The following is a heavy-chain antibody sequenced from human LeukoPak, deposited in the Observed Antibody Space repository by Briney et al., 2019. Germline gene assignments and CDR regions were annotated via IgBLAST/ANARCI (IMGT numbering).Heavy chain of an antibody. V-gene: IGHV3-33*08. J-gene: IGHJ6*02. Sequence: GGSLRLSCAASGFAFSYYGMHWVRHAPGKGLEWVAVIWYDGSNKYYADSVKGRFSISRDNSENTLYLQMNSLRAEDTAVYYCARGEQQLAIYYYGMDVWGQGTTVTVSS. D-gene: IGHD6-13*01. CDR1: GFAFSYYG. CDR2: IWYDGSNK. CDR3: ARGEQQLAIYYYGMDV.